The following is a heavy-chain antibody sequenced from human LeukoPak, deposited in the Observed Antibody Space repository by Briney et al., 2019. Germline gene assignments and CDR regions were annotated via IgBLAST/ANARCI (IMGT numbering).Heavy chain of an antibody. J-gene: IGHJ4*02. CDR2: ISGSGGST. D-gene: IGHD3-22*01. CDR1: GLTFSPYA. Sequence: GGSLRLSCTASGLTFSPYAMSWVRQAPGKGLEWVSAISGSGGSTYYADSVKGRFTISRDNSKNTLYLQMNSLRAEDTAVYYCAKRYRYYDSSGYYGIDYWGQGTLVTVSS. V-gene: IGHV3-23*01. CDR3: AKRYRYYDSSGYYGIDY.